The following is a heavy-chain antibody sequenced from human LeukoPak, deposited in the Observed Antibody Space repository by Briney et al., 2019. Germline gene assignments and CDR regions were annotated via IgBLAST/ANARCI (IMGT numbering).Heavy chain of an antibody. V-gene: IGHV3-23*01. Sequence: PGGSLRLSCAASGFTFISYAMSWVRQAPGKGLEWVSAISGSGGSTYYADSVKGRFTISRDNSKNTLYLQMNSLRAEDTAVYYCAKTRYDYGDYGNWGQGTLVTVSS. CDR1: GFTFISYA. CDR2: ISGSGGST. CDR3: AKTRYDYGDYGN. D-gene: IGHD4-17*01. J-gene: IGHJ4*02.